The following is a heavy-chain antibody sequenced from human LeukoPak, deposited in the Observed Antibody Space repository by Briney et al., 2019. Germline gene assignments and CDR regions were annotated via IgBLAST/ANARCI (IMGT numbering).Heavy chain of an antibody. CDR1: GFTFDDYA. Sequence: RSGGSLRLSCAASGFTFDDYAMHWVRQAPGKGLEWVSGISWNSGSIGYADSVKGRFTISRDNAKNSLYLQMNSLRAEDMALYYCAKDRYSSRGVIAIDWWGQGTLVTVSS. CDR2: ISWNSGSI. D-gene: IGHD6-13*01. V-gene: IGHV3-9*03. CDR3: AKDRYSSRGVIAIDW. J-gene: IGHJ4*02.